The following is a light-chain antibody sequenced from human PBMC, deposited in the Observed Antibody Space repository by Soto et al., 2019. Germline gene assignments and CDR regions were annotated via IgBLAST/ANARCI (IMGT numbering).Light chain of an antibody. V-gene: IGKV1-39*01. CDR1: QSISNY. J-gene: IGKJ1*01. Sequence: DIQMTQSPSSLSASVGDRVTITCRASQSISNYLNWYQQKPGKAPKLLMYAASSLQSGVPSRFGGSGSGKDFTLTISSLQPEDFATYYCQQSYSTPRTFGQGTKVEIK. CDR3: QQSYSTPRT. CDR2: AAS.